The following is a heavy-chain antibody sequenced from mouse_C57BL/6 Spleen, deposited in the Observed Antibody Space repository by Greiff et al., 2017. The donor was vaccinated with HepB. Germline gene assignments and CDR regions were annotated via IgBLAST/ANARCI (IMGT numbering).Heavy chain of an antibody. J-gene: IGHJ4*01. Sequence: VMLVESGAELVRPGASVKLSCKASGYTFTDYYINWVKQRPGQGLEWIARIYPGSGNTYYNEKFKGKATLTAEKSSSTAYMQLSSLTSEDSAVYFCARRDWDDAMDYWGQGTSVTVSS. CDR1: GYTFTDYY. CDR3: ARRDWDDAMDY. D-gene: IGHD4-1*01. CDR2: IYPGSGNT. V-gene: IGHV1-76*01.